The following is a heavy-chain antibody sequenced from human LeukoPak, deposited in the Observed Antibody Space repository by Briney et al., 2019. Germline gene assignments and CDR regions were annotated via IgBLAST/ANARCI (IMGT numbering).Heavy chain of an antibody. J-gene: IGHJ5*02. CDR2: IRYSGHT. D-gene: IGHD1-1*01. V-gene: IGHV4-61*08. CDR3: ARYNWNTWFDP. Sequence: SETLSLTCTVSGGSVSSDGCYWTWIRQSPGKGLEWIAYIRYSGHTNYNPSLNSRVTISLDTSKNQFSLRLSSVTAADTAVYYCARYNWNTWFDPWGQGTLVTVSS. CDR1: GGSVSSDGCY.